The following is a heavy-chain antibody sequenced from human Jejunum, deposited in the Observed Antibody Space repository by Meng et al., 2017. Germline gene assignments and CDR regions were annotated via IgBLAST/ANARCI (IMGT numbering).Heavy chain of an antibody. CDR3: TAAVTMVRGVTKHFDY. CDR1: GFTFTNAW. CDR2: IKTKTDGGTT. Sequence: GGSLRLSCAASGFTFTNAWMSWVRQAPGKGLEWVGRIKTKTDGGTTEHAAPVKGRFNISRDDSKNTLYVEMNSLNTEDAGVYYCTAAVTMVRGVTKHFDYWGQGTLVTVSS. D-gene: IGHD3-10*01. V-gene: IGHV3-15*01. J-gene: IGHJ4*02.